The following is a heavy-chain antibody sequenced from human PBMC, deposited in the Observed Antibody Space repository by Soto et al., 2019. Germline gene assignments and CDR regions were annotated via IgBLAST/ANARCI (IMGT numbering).Heavy chain of an antibody. CDR1: GYTFTSYG. Sequence: ASVKVSCKASGYTFTSYGISWVRQAPGQGLEWMGWISAYNGNTNYAQKFQGRLTLTRDTPGNTAYMELSSLRSEDTAVYYCAREGRFYGDYAYWGQGTLVTVSS. CDR3: AREGRFYGDYAY. J-gene: IGHJ4*02. D-gene: IGHD4-17*01. V-gene: IGHV1-18*01. CDR2: ISAYNGNT.